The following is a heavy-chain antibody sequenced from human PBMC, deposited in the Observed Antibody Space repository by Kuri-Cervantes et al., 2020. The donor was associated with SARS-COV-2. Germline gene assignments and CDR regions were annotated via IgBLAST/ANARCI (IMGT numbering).Heavy chain of an antibody. CDR1: GFTFSSYA. J-gene: IGHJ4*02. D-gene: IGHD3-10*01. Sequence: GESLKISCAASGFTFSSYAMHWVRQAPGKGLEYVSAISSNGGSTYYANSVKGRFTISRDNSKNTLYLQMGSLRAEDMAVYYCARDLYGSGSYYTLNFDHWGQGALVTVSS. CDR2: ISSNGGST. CDR3: ARDLYGSGSYYTLNFDH. V-gene: IGHV3-64*01.